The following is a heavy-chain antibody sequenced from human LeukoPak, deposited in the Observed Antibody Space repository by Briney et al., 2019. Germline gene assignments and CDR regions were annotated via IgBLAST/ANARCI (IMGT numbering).Heavy chain of an antibody. CDR2: VYYGRTT. CDR1: AASFISSSHH. J-gene: IGHJ5*01. CDR3: VRHDGRGGATMGAFDS. D-gene: IGHD5-12*01. Sequence: SETLSLTCTVSAASFISSSHHWGWIRQSPGKGLEWIGTVYYGRTTYYNPSLDGRVTISLDASANHFSLQLNSVTAADTAVYYCVRHDGRGGATMGAFDSWGQGSLVTVSS. V-gene: IGHV4-39*01.